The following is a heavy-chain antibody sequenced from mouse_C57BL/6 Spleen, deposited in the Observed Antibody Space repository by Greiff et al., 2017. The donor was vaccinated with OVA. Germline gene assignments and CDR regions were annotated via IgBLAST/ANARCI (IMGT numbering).Heavy chain of an antibody. Sequence: QVQLQQPGAELVKPGASVSLSCKASGYTFTSYWMQWVKQMPGQGLEWIGEIEPSDSYTNYNQKFKGKARLTEDTSSSSAYMQLSSLTAEDSAVYYCAREWTAQDTGFAYWGTGTLVTVSA. CDR3: AREWTAQDTGFAY. CDR1: GYTFTSYW. D-gene: IGHD3-2*02. V-gene: IGHV1-50*01. CDR2: IEPSDSYT. J-gene: IGHJ3*01.